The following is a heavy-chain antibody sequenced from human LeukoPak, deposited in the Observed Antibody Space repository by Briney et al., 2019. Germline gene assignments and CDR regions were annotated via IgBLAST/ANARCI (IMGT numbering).Heavy chain of an antibody. CDR1: GGSISSYY. CDR2: IYYSGST. V-gene: IGHV4-59*01. J-gene: IGHJ6*03. CDR3: ARVNYDSSGYYYSYYYYYMDV. D-gene: IGHD3-22*01. Sequence: SETLSPTWTVSGGSISSYYWSWIRQPPGKGLEWIGYIYYSGSTNYNPSLKSRVTISVDTSKNQFSLKLSSVTAADTAVYYCARVNYDSSGYYYSYYYYYMDVWGKGTTVTVSS.